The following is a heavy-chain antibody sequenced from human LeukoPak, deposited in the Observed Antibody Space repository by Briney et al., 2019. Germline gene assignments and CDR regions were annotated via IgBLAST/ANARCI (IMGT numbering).Heavy chain of an antibody. V-gene: IGHV3-23*02. CDR3: ADSRSWYAFNWFDP. Sequence: GGSPRLSCAASGFTLSSYATSWVRQALGKGLERVSAISGSGGSTYYEASVKGRFTISRNNSKNTLYLQMNSLRAEDTAVYYCADSRSWYAFNWFDPWGQGTLVTVSS. J-gene: IGHJ5*02. D-gene: IGHD6-13*01. CDR2: ISGSGGST. CDR1: GFTLSSYA.